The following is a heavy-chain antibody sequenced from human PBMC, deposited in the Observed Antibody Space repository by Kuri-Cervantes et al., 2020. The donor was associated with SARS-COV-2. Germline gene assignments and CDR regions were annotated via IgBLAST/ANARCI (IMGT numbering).Heavy chain of an antibody. CDR3: AREFYSSYYYYYYMDV. V-gene: IGHV4-4*07. D-gene: IGHD6-6*01. CDR2: IYTSGST. J-gene: IGHJ6*03. CDR1: GGSISSYY. Sequence: SETLSLTCTVSGGSISSYYWSWIRQPAGKGLEWIGRIYTSGSTNYNPSLKSRVTISVDTSKNQFSLQLNSVTPEDTAVYYCAREFYSSYYYYYYMDVWGKGTTVTVSS.